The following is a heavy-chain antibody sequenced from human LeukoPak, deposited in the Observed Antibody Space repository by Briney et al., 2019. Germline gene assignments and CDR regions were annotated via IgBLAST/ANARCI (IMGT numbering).Heavy chain of an antibody. CDR1: GGSFSGYY. CDR3: ARYYVWGSYRYYLDY. Sequence: SETLSLTCAVYGGSFSGYYWSWIRQSPGKGLEWIGEINHSGSTNYNPSLKSRVTISVDTSKNRFSLKLSSVTAADTAVYYCARYYVWGSYRYYLDYWGQGTLVTVSS. CDR2: INHSGST. V-gene: IGHV4-34*01. J-gene: IGHJ4*02. D-gene: IGHD3-16*02.